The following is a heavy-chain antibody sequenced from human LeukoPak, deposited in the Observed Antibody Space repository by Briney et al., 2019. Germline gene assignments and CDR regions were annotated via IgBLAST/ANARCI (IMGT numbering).Heavy chain of an antibody. V-gene: IGHV3-9*01. Sequence: GGSLRLSCAASGFTFDDYAMHWVRQAPGKGLEWVSGISWNSGSIGYADSVKGRFTISRDNAKNSLYLQMNSLRAEDTALYYCAKDMVRVARYYIDYWGQGTLVTVSS. CDR3: AKDMVRVARYYIDY. CDR2: ISWNSGSI. J-gene: IGHJ4*02. D-gene: IGHD5-12*01. CDR1: GFTFDDYA.